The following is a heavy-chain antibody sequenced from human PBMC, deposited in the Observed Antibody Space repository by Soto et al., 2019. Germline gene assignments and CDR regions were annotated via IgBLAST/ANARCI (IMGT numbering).Heavy chain of an antibody. Sequence: GGSLRLSCTASGFTFVSFGMNWVRQTPGKGLEWVAFIRYDGNDQDYADSVKGRFTISRDNSKNTLYLQMNSLRADDTAVYYCARDAPRGSTKWFDPWGPGTLVTVSS. CDR1: GFTFVSFG. D-gene: IGHD2-8*01. CDR3: ARDAPRGSTKWFDP. J-gene: IGHJ5*02. V-gene: IGHV3-30*02. CDR2: IRYDGNDQ.